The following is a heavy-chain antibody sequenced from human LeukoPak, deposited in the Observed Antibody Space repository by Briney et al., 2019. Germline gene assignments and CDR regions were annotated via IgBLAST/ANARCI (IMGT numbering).Heavy chain of an antibody. Sequence: GGSLRLSCAASGFTFSSYGMHWVRQAPGKGLEWVAVISYDGSNKYYADSVKGRFTISRDNSKNTLYLQMNSLRAEDTAVYYCAKDLRITIFGVAPQSGMDVWGQGTTVTVS. CDR1: GFTFSSYG. CDR2: ISYDGSNK. D-gene: IGHD3-3*01. CDR3: AKDLRITIFGVAPQSGMDV. J-gene: IGHJ6*02. V-gene: IGHV3-30*18.